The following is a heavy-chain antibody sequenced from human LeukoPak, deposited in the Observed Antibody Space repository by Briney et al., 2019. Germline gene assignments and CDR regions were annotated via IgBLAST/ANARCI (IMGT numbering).Heavy chain of an antibody. D-gene: IGHD4-17*01. CDR1: GGSIRDYY. Sequence: SETLSHTCGVSGGSIRDYYWSWIRQPPGKGLEWIAYIYYTGSANYSPSFQSRLNISVDASKNQFSLKLFSVTAADTAVYYCARLKLHYDVYFPYFYYYYMDVWGKGTTVTVSS. V-gene: IGHV4-59*08. CDR2: IYYTGSA. CDR3: ARLKLHYDVYFPYFYYYYMDV. J-gene: IGHJ6*03.